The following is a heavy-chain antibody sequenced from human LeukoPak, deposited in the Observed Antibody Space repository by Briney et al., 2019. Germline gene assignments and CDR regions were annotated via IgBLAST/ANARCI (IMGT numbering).Heavy chain of an antibody. Sequence: SVKVSCKASGYTFTSYDINWVRQATGQGLEWMGWMNLNSGNTGYAQKFQGRVTITRNTSISTAYMELSSLRSEDTAVYYCARGYSSWDHYDYWGQGTLVTVSS. D-gene: IGHD6-13*01. CDR3: ARGYSSWDHYDY. V-gene: IGHV1-8*03. J-gene: IGHJ4*02. CDR2: MNLNSGNT. CDR1: GYTFTSYD.